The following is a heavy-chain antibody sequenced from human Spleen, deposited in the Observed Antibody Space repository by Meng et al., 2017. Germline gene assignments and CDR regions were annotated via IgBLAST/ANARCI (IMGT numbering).Heavy chain of an antibody. CDR3: ARLMSGYDVFDY. CDR2: IYYSGST. Sequence: QGRLQESGPGLVKPSQTLSLTCTVSGGSISSGGYYWSWIRQHPGKGLEWIGYIYYSGSTYYNPSLKSLVTISVDTSKNQFSLKLSSVTAADTAVYYCARLMSGYDVFDYWGQGTLVTVSS. CDR1: GGSISSGGYY. D-gene: IGHD5-12*01. J-gene: IGHJ4*02. V-gene: IGHV4-31*01.